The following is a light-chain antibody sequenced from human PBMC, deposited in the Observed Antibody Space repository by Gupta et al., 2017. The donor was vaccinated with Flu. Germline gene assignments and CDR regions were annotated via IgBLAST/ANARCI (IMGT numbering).Light chain of an antibody. CDR2: GAS. J-gene: IGKJ2*01. CDR3: QQHNNWPPYT. Sequence: EIVMTQSPATLSVSPGERATLSCRASQSVRSNLAWCQQKPGQAPRLLIYGASTRATGIPARFSGSGCGTEFTLTISSRQSEDFAVYYCQQHNNWPPYTFGQGTKLEIK. CDR1: QSVRSN. V-gene: IGKV3-15*01.